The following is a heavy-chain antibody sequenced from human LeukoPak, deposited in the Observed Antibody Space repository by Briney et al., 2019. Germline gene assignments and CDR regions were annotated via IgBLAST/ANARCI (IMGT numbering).Heavy chain of an antibody. Sequence: ASVKVSCKASGYTFTGYYMHWVRQAPGQGLEWMGWINPNSGGTNYAQKLQGRVTMTTDTSTSTAYMELRSLRSDDTAVYYCARVSLYYYYMDVWGKGTTVTVSS. V-gene: IGHV1-2*02. CDR3: ARVSLYYYYMDV. J-gene: IGHJ6*03. CDR2: INPNSGGT. CDR1: GYTFTGYY.